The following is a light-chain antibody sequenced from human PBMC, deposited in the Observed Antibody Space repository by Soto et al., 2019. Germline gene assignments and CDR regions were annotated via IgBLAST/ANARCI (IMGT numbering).Light chain of an antibody. CDR3: QQYNSYLL. CDR1: QSISSW. J-gene: IGKJ1*01. Sequence: DIQMTQSPSSLSASVGDRVTIXXRASQSISSWLAWYQVKPGKAPKVLIYKASTLESGIPSRFSGSGSGTEFTLTISSLQPDDFATYYCQQYNSYLLFGQGTKVDIK. V-gene: IGKV1-5*03. CDR2: KAS.